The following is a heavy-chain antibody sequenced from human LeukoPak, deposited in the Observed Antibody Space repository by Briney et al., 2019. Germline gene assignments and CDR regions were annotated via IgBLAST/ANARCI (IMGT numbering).Heavy chain of an antibody. V-gene: IGHV1-69*04. CDR3: ARPLGYCSSTSCPEGYYYYSMDV. D-gene: IGHD2-2*01. Sequence: GASVKVSCKASGGTFSSYAISWVRQAPGQGLEWMGRIIPILGIANYAQKFQGRVTITADKSTSTAYMELSSLRSEDTAVYYCARPLGYCSSTSCPEGYYYYSMDVWGQGTTVTVSS. J-gene: IGHJ6*02. CDR2: IIPILGIA. CDR1: GGTFSSYA.